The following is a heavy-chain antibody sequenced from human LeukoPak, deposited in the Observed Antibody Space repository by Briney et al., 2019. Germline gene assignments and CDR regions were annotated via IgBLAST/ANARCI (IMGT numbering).Heavy chain of an antibody. CDR2: VYHSGST. CDR1: GYSISSGYY. D-gene: IGHD2/OR15-2a*01. V-gene: IGHV4-38-2*02. J-gene: IGHJ4*02. Sequence: PSETLSLTCTVSGYSISSGYYWGWIRQPPGKGLEWIGSVYHSGSTYYNPSLKSRVTISVDTSKNQLSLKLSSVTAADTAVYYCARVNRPYFDYWGQGTLVTVSS. CDR3: ARVNRPYFDY.